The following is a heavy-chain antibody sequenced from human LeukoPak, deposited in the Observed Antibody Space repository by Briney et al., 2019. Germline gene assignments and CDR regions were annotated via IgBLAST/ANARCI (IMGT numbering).Heavy chain of an antibody. CDR3: ARGGGLDV. J-gene: IGHJ6*02. CDR2: INHNGNVN. CDR1: GFTFVDYG. V-gene: IGHV3-7*03. Sequence: GSLRLSCAASGFTFVDYGMSWVRQAPGKGLEWVASINHNGNVNYYVDSVKGRFTISRDNAKNSLYLQMSNLRAEDTAVYFCARGGGLDVWGQGATVTVSS. D-gene: IGHD3-16*01.